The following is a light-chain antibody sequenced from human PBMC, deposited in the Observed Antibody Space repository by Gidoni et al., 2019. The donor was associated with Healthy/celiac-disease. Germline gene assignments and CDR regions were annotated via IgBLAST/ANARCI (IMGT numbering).Light chain of an antibody. V-gene: IGLV3-1*01. CDR3: QAWDSSNVV. Sequence: SSELTPPPSVSVSPGQTASITCSGDKLGDKYACWYQQKPGQSPVLVIYRDSKRPSGIPERFSGSNSGNTATLTISETQAMDEADYYCQAWDSSNVVFGGGTKLTVL. J-gene: IGLJ2*01. CDR2: RDS. CDR1: KLGDKY.